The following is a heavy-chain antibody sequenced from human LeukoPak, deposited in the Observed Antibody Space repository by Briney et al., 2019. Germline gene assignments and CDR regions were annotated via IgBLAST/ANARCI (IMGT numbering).Heavy chain of an antibody. CDR2: ISYDGSNK. CDR3: ARGGIWGSIVVVITGIDY. Sequence: GGSLRLSCAASGITFSSYSMNWVRQAPGKGLEWVAVISYDGSNKYFADSVKGRFTISRDNSKNTLYLQMNSLRAEDTAVYYCARGGIWGSIVVVITGIDYWGQGTLVTVSS. CDR1: GITFSSYS. D-gene: IGHD2-21*01. V-gene: IGHV3-30*03. J-gene: IGHJ4*02.